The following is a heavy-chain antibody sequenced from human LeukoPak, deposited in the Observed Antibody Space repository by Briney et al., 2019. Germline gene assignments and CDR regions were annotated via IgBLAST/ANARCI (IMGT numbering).Heavy chain of an antibody. D-gene: IGHD6-19*01. V-gene: IGHV3-53*05. CDR3: ARGGVYSSGSYYLYYFDY. CDR2: IYSGGNT. CDR1: GFPISTNY. Sequence: PGGSLRLSCAASGFPISTNYMSWVRQAPGKGPEWVSIIYSGGNTFYADSVKGRFTISRDSSKNTLFLQMISLRAEDTAVYYCARGGVYSSGSYYLYYFDYWGQGTLVTVSS. J-gene: IGHJ4*02.